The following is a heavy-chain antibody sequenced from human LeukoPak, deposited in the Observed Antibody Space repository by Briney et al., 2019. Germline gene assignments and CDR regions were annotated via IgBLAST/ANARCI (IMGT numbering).Heavy chain of an antibody. CDR3: ARRGITMVRGVIIASGMDV. CDR2: ISAYNGNT. D-gene: IGHD3-10*01. V-gene: IGHV1-18*01. Sequence: ASVKVSCKASGYTFTSYGISWVRQAPGQGFEWMGWISAYNGNTNYAQKLQGRVTMTTDTSTSTAYMELRSLRSDDTAVYYCARRGITMVRGVIIASGMDVWGQGTTVTVSS. CDR1: GYTFTSYG. J-gene: IGHJ6*02.